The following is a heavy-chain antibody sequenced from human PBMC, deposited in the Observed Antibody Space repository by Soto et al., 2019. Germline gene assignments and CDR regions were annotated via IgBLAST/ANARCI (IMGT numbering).Heavy chain of an antibody. J-gene: IGHJ5*01. Sequence: ASVKVSCKASGYTSADFGISWVRQAPGQGLEWMGWVSGNNGASNPAPKVQGRITMTLDTSTGVSYMALRSLRFGDTAIYYCVRDQKYFRVNGNWFDSWGQGTLVTVSS. CDR2: VSGNNGAS. V-gene: IGHV1-18*04. CDR3: VRDQKYFRVNGNWFDS. D-gene: IGHD2-2*01. CDR1: GYTSADFG.